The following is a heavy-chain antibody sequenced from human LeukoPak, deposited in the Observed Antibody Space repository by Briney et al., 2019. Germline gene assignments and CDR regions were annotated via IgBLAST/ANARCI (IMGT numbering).Heavy chain of an antibody. CDR1: GFTFSDYG. CDR2: ISFDGSTT. D-gene: IGHD6-19*01. V-gene: IGHV3-30*03. J-gene: IGHJ4*02. CDR3: ARNLNSPIAVAGSDY. Sequence: GGSLRLSCAASGFTFSDYGMHWVRQAPGKGLEWVAVISFDGSTTYYGDSVKGRFTISRDNAKNSLYLQMNSLTAEDTAVYYCARNLNSPIAVAGSDYWGQGTLVTVSS.